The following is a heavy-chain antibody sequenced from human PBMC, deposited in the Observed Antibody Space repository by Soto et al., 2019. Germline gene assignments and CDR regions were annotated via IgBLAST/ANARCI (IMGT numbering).Heavy chain of an antibody. V-gene: IGHV4-59*01. CDR2: IYYSGST. CDR3: ARVVEKTSGYGVYYYYGMDV. Sequence: SATLSLTCTVSGGSISSYYWSWIRQPPGKGLEWIGYIYYSGSTNYNPSLKSRVTISVDTSKNQFSLKLSSVTAADTAVYYCARVVEKTSGYGVYYYYGMDVWGQGTTVTVSS. CDR1: GGSISSYY. D-gene: IGHD5-12*01. J-gene: IGHJ6*02.